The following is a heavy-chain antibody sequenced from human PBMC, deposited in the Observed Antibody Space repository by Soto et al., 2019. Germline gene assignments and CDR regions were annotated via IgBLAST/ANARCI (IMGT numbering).Heavy chain of an antibody. D-gene: IGHD3-10*01. CDR1: GGSINSRGYY. V-gene: IGHV4-31*03. CDR2: ISCSGTT. CDR3: ARDHGPRGAFDF. Sequence: QVQLQESGPGLVKPSQTLSLTCTVSGGSINSRGYYWDWIRQHPGEGLEWIGYISCSGTTNYNPSLKSRVTISVDTSNNQLSLKLSSVTAADTAVYYCARDHGPRGAFDFWGQGTMVTVSS. J-gene: IGHJ3*01.